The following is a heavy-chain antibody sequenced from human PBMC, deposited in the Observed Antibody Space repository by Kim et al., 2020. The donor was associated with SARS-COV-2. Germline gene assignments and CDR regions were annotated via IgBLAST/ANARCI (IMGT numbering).Heavy chain of an antibody. D-gene: IGHD3-9*01. CDR2: ISAYNGNT. Sequence: ASVKVSCKASGYTFTSYGISWVRQAPGQGLEWMGWISAYNGNTNYAQKLQGRVTMTTDTSTSTAYMELRSLRSDDTAVYYCARDYYDILTGYYEDYYYYYGMDVWGQGTTVTVSS. CDR1: GYTFTSYG. V-gene: IGHV1-18*01. J-gene: IGHJ6*02. CDR3: ARDYYDILTGYYEDYYYYYGMDV.